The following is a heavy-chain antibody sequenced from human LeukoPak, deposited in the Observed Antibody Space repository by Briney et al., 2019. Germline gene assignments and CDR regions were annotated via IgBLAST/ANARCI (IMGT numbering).Heavy chain of an antibody. Sequence: GGSLRLSCAASGFTFSSYDMYWVRQAPGKGLDWVAGITYDGSDKYYADSVKGRFTISRDNSKNTLCLQMNSLRAEDSAVYYCAKDPQQLVLSNFFGCWGQGTLVTV. CDR2: ITYDGSDK. CDR1: GFTFSSYD. CDR3: AKDPQQLVLSNFFGC. D-gene: IGHD6-13*01. J-gene: IGHJ4*02. V-gene: IGHV3-30*18.